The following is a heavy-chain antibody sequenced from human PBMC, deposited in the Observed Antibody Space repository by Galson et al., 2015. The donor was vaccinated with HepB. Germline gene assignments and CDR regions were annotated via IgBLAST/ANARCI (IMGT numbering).Heavy chain of an antibody. D-gene: IGHD2-15*01. CDR1: GFTFSSYS. CDR2: ISGSSSYI. J-gene: IGHJ6*02. Sequence: LRLSCATSGFTFSSYSMNWVRQAPGKGLEWVSSISGSSSYIYYTDSMKGRFTISRDNAKNSLYLQMNSLRAEDTAVYYCARERGCSGGSCYKVYGMDVWGQGTTVTVSS. CDR3: ARERGCSGGSCYKVYGMDV. V-gene: IGHV3-21*01.